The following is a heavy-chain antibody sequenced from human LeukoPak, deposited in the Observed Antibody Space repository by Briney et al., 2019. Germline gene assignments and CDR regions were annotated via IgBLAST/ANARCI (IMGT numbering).Heavy chain of an antibody. CDR2: ISTKSGNP. J-gene: IGHJ4*02. CDR3: VTATGY. V-gene: IGHV7-4-1*02. CDR1: GYTFTDYS. D-gene: IGHD1-1*01. Sequence: ASVKVSCKASGYTFTDYSINWVRQAPGQGLEWLGWISTKSGNPWYAQAFTGRFVFSLEISVTTAYLQITSLKSDDTAAYYCVTATGYWGQGTQVTVSS.